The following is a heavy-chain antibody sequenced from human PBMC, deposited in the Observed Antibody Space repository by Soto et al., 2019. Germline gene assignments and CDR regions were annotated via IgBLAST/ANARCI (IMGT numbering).Heavy chain of an antibody. CDR3: AKSTERAYYYGSGSYYLDY. CDR1: CRSISSSSYY. V-gene: IGHV4-39*01. J-gene: IGHJ4*02. D-gene: IGHD3-10*01. Sequence: RSETLSLTCHVSCRSISSSSYYWDWLRQTPWKGLERTGSIYYSGSTYYNPSLKSRVTISGDTSKNQFSLKLSCVTAADTAVYYCAKSTERAYYYGSGSYYLDYWGQGTLVTVSS. CDR2: IYYSGST.